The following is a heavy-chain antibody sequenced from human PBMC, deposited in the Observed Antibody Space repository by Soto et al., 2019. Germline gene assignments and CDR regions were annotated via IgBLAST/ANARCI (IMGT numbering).Heavy chain of an antibody. Sequence: QITLKESGPTVVKPTETLTLTCTFSGFSLTTSGVGVGWVRQSPGKAPEWLALIYWDDDKRYSTSLNSRLIITQEPSKNQVVLTMANVDPADTATYYCAHRVLRTVFGLVTTTAIYFDFWGPGTPVVVSS. CDR1: GFSLTTSGVG. CDR2: IYWDDDK. J-gene: IGHJ4*02. D-gene: IGHD3-3*01. V-gene: IGHV2-5*02. CDR3: AHRVLRTVFGLVTTTAIYFDF.